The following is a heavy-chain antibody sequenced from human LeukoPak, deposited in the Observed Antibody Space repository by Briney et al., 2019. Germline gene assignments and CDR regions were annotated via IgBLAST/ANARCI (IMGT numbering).Heavy chain of an antibody. CDR3: AKDYYYDSSGPDY. V-gene: IGHV3-33*06. CDR2: IWYDGSNK. D-gene: IGHD3-22*01. Sequence: PGRSLRLSSAVSGFTFSSYGMHWVRQAPGKGLEWVAVIWYDGSNKYYADSVKGRFTISRDNSKNTLYLQMNSLRAEDTAVYYCAKDYYYDSSGPDYWGQGTLVTVSS. CDR1: GFTFSSYG. J-gene: IGHJ4*02.